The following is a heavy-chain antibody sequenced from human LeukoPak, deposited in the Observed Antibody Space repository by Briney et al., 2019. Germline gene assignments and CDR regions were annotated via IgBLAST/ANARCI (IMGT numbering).Heavy chain of an antibody. CDR2: IKQDGSEK. CDR1: GFTFRTYS. Sequence: QPGGSLRLSCAASGFTFRTYSMTWVRQAPGKGLEWVANIKQDGSEKYYVDSVKGRFTISRDNAKNSLYLQMNSLRAEDTAVYYCARGILIDYWGQGTLATVSS. D-gene: IGHD2-21*01. V-gene: IGHV3-7*04. J-gene: IGHJ4*02. CDR3: ARGILIDY.